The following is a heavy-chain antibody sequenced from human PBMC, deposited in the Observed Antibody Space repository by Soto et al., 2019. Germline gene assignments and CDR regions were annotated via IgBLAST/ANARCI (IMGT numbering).Heavy chain of an antibody. CDR1: GYTFTSYY. CDR2: INPSGGST. CDR3: ARAAYCGGDCHDDYYYGMDV. Sequence: ASVKVSCKASGYTFTSYYMHWVRQAPGQGLEWMGIINPSGGSTNYAQKFQGRVTITADKSTSTAYMELSSLRSEDTAVYYCARAAYCGGDCHDDYYYGMDVWGQGTTVTVSS. J-gene: IGHJ6*02. V-gene: IGHV1-46*01. D-gene: IGHD2-21*02.